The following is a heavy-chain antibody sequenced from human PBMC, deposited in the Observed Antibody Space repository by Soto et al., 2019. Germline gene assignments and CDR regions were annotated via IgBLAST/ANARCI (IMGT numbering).Heavy chain of an antibody. D-gene: IGHD5-18*01. J-gene: IGHJ5*02. V-gene: IGHV3-11*01. Sequence: GGSLRLSCAASGFTFSDYYMSWIRQAPGKGLEWVSYISSSGSTKYYADSVKGRFTISRDNAKNSLYLQMNSLRAEDTAVYYCARDAGSEYRACNWFDPWGQGTLGTVSS. CDR3: ARDAGSEYRACNWFDP. CDR1: GFTFSDYY. CDR2: ISSSGSTK.